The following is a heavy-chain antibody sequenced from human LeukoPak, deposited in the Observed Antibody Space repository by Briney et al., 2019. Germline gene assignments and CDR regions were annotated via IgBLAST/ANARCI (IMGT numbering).Heavy chain of an antibody. CDR3: ASAYSSSSGRWFDP. J-gene: IGHJ5*02. CDR2: INSDGSST. V-gene: IGHV3-74*01. CDR1: GFTFSSYW. D-gene: IGHD6-6*01. Sequence: PGESLRLSCAASGFTFSSYWMHWVRQAPGEGLVWVSRINSDGSSTSYADSVKGRFTISRDNAKNTLYLQMNSLRAEDTAVYYCASAYSSSSGRWFDPWGQGTLVIVSS.